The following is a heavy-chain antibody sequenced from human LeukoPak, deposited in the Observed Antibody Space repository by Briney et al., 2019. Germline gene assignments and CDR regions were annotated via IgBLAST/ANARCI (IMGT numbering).Heavy chain of an antibody. Sequence: PSETLSVTCAVYGGSFSGYYWRWIRQPPGNGLEWIGEINHSGSTNYNPSLKSRVTISVDTSKNQFSLKLSSVTAADTAVYYCARGRESTQELQSYYFDYWGQGTLVTVSS. D-gene: IGHD1-1*01. CDR1: GGSFSGYY. V-gene: IGHV4-34*01. CDR3: ARGRESTQELQSYYFDY. CDR2: INHSGST. J-gene: IGHJ4*02.